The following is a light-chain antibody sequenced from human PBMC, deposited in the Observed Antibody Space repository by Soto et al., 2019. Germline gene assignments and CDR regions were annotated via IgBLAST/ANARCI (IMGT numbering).Light chain of an antibody. CDR1: QIVSNS. J-gene: IGKJ4*01. CDR2: DAS. V-gene: IGKV3-11*01. CDR3: QQRGVWPLT. Sequence: EIVLTQSPATLTLSPGERSTLCCRASQIVSNSLSWYQQKPCQAPRLLIYDASNRATGIPARFSGSGSGTDFTPTISSLQYEDFEIYYCQQRGVWPLTFGGGTKGDIK.